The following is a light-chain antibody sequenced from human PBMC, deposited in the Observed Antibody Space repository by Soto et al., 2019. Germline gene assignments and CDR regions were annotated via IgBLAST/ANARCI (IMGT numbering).Light chain of an antibody. Sequence: QSVLTQPPSASGTPGQRVTISCSGSSSNMGSNYVYWYQQLPGTAPKLLMYSNNQRPSGVPDRFSGSKSGTSASLAISGLRSEDEADYYCAAWDDSLSGVVFGGGTKLTVL. J-gene: IGLJ2*01. CDR3: AAWDDSLSGVV. V-gene: IGLV1-47*02. CDR1: SSNMGSNY. CDR2: SNN.